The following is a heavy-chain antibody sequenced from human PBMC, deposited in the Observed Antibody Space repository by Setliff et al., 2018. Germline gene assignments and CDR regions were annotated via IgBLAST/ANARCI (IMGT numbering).Heavy chain of an antibody. CDR1: GFTFGDYP. D-gene: IGHD2-21*01. CDR3: TRDLVIHNWFDP. J-gene: IGHJ5*02. Sequence: GGSLRLSCTASGFTFGDYPMNWVRQAPGKGLEWVGFIRSKAYGGTTEYAASVKGRFTISRDDSKSIAYLQMNSLKTEDTAVYYCTRDLVIHNWFDPWGQGTLVTVSS. V-gene: IGHV3-49*04. CDR2: IRSKAYGGTT.